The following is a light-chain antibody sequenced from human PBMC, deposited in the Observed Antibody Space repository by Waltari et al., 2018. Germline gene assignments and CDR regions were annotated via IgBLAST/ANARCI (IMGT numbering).Light chain of an antibody. CDR2: AVS. J-gene: IGLJ2*01. CDR1: NIDVGGYHL. Sequence: QPALTQPASVSGSPGRSISISCSGTNIDVGGYHLVSWYQQHPGKAPKLLIFAVSNRPSGVSPRFSGSKSGNMASLTISGLRADDEALYFCSSYTSMNTVVFGGGTSLTVL. V-gene: IGLV2-14*03. CDR3: SSYTSMNTVV.